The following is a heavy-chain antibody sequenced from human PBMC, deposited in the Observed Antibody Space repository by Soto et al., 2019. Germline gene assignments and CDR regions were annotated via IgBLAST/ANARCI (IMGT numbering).Heavy chain of an antibody. J-gene: IGHJ4*02. Sequence: LSLTCTVSGGSVSRGAYYWSWIRQPPEKGLEWIGYIYYSGSTNYNPSLKSRVTISVDTSKNQFSLKLTSVTAADTAVYYCARAISTGYNILTGYYMDYWGQGSLVTVSS. D-gene: IGHD3-9*01. CDR3: ARAISTGYNILTGYYMDY. CDR1: GGSVSRGAYY. V-gene: IGHV4-61*08. CDR2: IYYSGST.